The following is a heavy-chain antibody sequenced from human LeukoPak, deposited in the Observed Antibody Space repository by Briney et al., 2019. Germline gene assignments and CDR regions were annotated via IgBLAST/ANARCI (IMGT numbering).Heavy chain of an antibody. V-gene: IGHV1-2*02. J-gene: IGHJ2*01. CDR2: INPNSGGT. CDR1: GYTSTGYY. D-gene: IGHD6-19*01. Sequence: GASVKGSCKASGYTSTGYYMHWGRQAPGQGVVWMGWINPNSGGTNSAQKFQGRVTMTRDTSISTAYMELNRLTSDDTAVYYCARDGTGYSSGWYYWFFDLWGRGTLVTVSS. CDR3: ARDGTGYSSGWYYWFFDL.